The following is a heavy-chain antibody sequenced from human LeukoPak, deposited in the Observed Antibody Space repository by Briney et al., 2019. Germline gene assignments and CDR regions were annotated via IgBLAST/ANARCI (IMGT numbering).Heavy chain of an antibody. J-gene: IGHJ4*02. CDR2: INSDGSNR. CDR3: ARWGGTRQFYFDY. Sequence: GGSLRLSCAASGFSLSNYGLHWVRQGPGKGLEWLAVINSDGSNRYYADSVKGRFTISKDSSENILYLQMNSLRADDTAMYYCARWGGTRQFYFDYWGQGTLATVSS. V-gene: IGHV3-33*01. D-gene: IGHD3-16*01. CDR1: GFSLSNYG.